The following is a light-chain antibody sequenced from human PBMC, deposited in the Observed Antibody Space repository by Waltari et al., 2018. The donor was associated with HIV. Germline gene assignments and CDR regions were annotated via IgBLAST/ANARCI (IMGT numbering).Light chain of an antibody. Sequence: QSALTQPRSVSGSPGPSVTISCTGTSSYVGAYNYVSWYQQHPGKAPKLMIYDVTRRPSGLPDRFSGSKSGNTASLTISGLQAEDEADYYCCSYAGNYTGVFGGGTKLTVL. CDR1: SSYVGAYNY. J-gene: IGLJ3*02. CDR3: CSYAGNYTGV. CDR2: DVT. V-gene: IGLV2-11*01.